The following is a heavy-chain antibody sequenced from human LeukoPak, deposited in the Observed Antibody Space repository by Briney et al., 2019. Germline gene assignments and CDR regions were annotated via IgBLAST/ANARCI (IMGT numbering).Heavy chain of an antibody. CDR2: ISGSGGST. J-gene: IGHJ3*01. Sequence: GGSLRLSCAASGFTFSSYAVSWVRQAPGMGLEWVSAISGSGGSTYYADSVKGRFTISRDNSKNTLYLQFSSLRAEDTAVFYCARSAGDPHAFDVWGQGTMVTVSS. V-gene: IGHV3-23*01. D-gene: IGHD4-17*01. CDR3: ARSAGDPHAFDV. CDR1: GFTFSSYA.